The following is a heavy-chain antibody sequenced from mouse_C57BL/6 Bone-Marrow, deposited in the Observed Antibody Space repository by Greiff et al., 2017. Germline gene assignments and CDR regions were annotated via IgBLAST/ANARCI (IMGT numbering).Heavy chain of an antibody. CDR3: ARDYGSSYVEGAMDY. CDR1: GYTFTDYY. Sequence: QVQLKQSGAELVRPGASVKLSCKASGYTFTDYYINWVKQRPGQGLEWIARIYPGSGNTYYNEKFKGKATLPAEKSSSTAYMQLSSLTSEDSAVYFCARDYGSSYVEGAMDYWGQGTSVTVSS. J-gene: IGHJ4*01. V-gene: IGHV1-76*01. D-gene: IGHD1-1*01. CDR2: IYPGSGNT.